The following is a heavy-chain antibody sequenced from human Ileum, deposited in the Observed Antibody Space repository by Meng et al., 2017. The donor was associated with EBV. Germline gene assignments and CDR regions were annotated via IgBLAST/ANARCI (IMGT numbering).Heavy chain of an antibody. CDR1: GYSFTTYA. CDR2: INAGNGNT. D-gene: IGHD2-2*01. V-gene: IGHV1-3*01. CDR3: ARTGCSSSSCYDY. Sequence: QVQLLQSGAEGKKPGASVKVSCKASGYSFTTYAMHWVRQAPGQRLEWMGWINAGNGNTKYSEKFQSGVTITRDTAASTAYMELSSLRSEDTAVYYCARTGCSSSSCYDYWGQGTLVTVSS. J-gene: IGHJ4*02.